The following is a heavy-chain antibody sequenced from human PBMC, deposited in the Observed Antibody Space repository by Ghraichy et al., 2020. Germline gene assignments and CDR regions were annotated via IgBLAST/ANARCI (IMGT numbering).Heavy chain of an antibody. CDR2: ISAYNGNT. D-gene: IGHD2-21*02. Sequence: ASVKVSCKASGYTFTSYGISWVRQAPGQGLEWMGWISAYNGNTNYAQKLQGRVTMTTDTSTSTAYMELRSLRSDDTAVYYCARDLYCGGDCYVVFRDAFDIWGQGTMVTVSS. J-gene: IGHJ3*02. V-gene: IGHV1-18*04. CDR1: GYTFTSYG. CDR3: ARDLYCGGDCYVVFRDAFDI.